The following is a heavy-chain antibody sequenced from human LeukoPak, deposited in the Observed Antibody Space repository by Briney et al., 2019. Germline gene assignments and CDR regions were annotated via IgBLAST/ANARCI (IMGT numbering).Heavy chain of an antibody. CDR3: ASSIRGYSYGSFDY. CDR2: ISYDGSNK. Sequence: GGSLRLSCAASGFTFSSYAMHWVRQAPGKGLEWVAVISYDGSNKYYADSVKGRFTISRDNSKNTLYLQMNSLRAEDTAVYYCASSIRGYSYGSFDYWGQGTLVTVSS. CDR1: GFTFSSYA. J-gene: IGHJ4*02. D-gene: IGHD5-18*01. V-gene: IGHV3-30-3*01.